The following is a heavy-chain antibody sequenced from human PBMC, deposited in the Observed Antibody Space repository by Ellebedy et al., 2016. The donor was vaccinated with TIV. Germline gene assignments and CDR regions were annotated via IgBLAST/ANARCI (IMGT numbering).Heavy chain of an antibody. CDR2: IRSKAYGGTT. Sequence: PGGSLRLSCTASGFTFGDYAMSWVRQAPGKGLEWVGFIRSKAYGGTTEYAASVKGRFTISRDDSKSIAYLQMNSLKTEDTAVYYCTRALSSGPTNFDNWGQGTLVTVSS. CDR3: TRALSSGPTNFDN. J-gene: IGHJ4*02. V-gene: IGHV3-49*04. D-gene: IGHD6-19*01. CDR1: GFTFGDYA.